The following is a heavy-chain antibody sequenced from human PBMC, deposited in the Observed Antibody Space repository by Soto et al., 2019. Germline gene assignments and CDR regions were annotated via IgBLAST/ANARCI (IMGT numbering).Heavy chain of an antibody. V-gene: IGHV4-38-2*01. D-gene: IGHD3-9*01. CDR2: VYPSGSA. CDR3: ARLLPPRYFDA. CDR1: GFSITSNYL. Sequence: SETLSLTCAVSGFSITSNYLWGWIRQPPGKTLEWIGSVYPSGSAYYNPSLRSRATISVNTSTNRFSLDLKSVTAADTAVYYCARLLPPRYFDAWGQGTLVTVSS. J-gene: IGHJ4*02.